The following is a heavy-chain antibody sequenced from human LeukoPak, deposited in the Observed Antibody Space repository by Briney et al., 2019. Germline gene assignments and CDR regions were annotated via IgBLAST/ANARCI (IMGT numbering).Heavy chain of an antibody. J-gene: IGHJ6*02. Sequence: SETLSLTCAVYGGSFSGYYWSWIRQPPGKGLEWIGEINHSGSTNYNPSLKSRVTISVDTPKNQFSLKLSSVTAADTAVYYCARVGTSYYYYGMDVWGQGTTVTVSS. CDR2: INHSGST. V-gene: IGHV4-34*01. CDR1: GGSFSGYY. D-gene: IGHD1-1*01. CDR3: ARVGTSYYYYGMDV.